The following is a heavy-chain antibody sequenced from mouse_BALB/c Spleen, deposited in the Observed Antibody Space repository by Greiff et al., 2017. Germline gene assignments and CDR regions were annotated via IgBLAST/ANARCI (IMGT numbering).Heavy chain of an antibody. CDR2: IDPYYGGT. D-gene: IGHD2-3*01. Sequence: EVQRVESGPELEKPGASVKISCKASGYSFTGYNMNWVKQSNGKSLEWIGNIDPYYGGTSYNQKFKGKATLTVDKSSSTAYMQLKSLTSEDSAVYYCARGDDGYHLFDYWGQGTTLTVSS. CDR3: ARGDDGYHLFDY. V-gene: IGHV1-39*01. CDR1: GYSFTGYN. J-gene: IGHJ2*01.